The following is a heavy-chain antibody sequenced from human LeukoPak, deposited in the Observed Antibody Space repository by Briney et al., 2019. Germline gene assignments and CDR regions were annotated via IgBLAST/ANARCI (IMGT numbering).Heavy chain of an antibody. D-gene: IGHD3-3*01. J-gene: IGHJ6*02. CDR3: ARSNYDFWSGYSYYYGMDV. CDR2: IYYSGST. V-gene: IGHV4-31*03. CDR1: GGSISIGGYY. Sequence: PSQTLSLTCTVSGGSISIGGYYWSWIRQHPGKGLEWIGYIYYSGSTYYNPSLKSRVTISVDTSKNQFSLKLSSVTAADTAVYYCARSNYDFWSGYSYYYGMDVWGQGTTVTVSS.